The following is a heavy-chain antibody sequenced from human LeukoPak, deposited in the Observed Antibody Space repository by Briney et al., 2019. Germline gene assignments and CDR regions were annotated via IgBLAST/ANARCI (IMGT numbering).Heavy chain of an antibody. V-gene: IGHV1-18*01. CDR2: ISSHNGNT. Sequence: GASVKVSCKASGYTFSSHGFSWVRQAPGQGLEWMGWISSHNGNTYFAQKFKDRLTMTTDTSTTTAYLELRSLRYDDTAVYYCARWGNTNYWEHLGDYWGQGTLVTVS. CDR3: ARWGNTNYWEHLGDY. D-gene: IGHD4-11*01. J-gene: IGHJ4*02. CDR1: GYTFSSHG.